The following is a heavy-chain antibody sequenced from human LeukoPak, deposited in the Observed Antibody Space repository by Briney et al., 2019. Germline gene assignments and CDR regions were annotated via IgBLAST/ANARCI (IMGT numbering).Heavy chain of an antibody. J-gene: IGHJ4*02. CDR2: ISYSGTT. V-gene: IGHV4-59*01. Sequence: SETLSLTCTVSGGSITSYYWSWIRQSPGKGLEWIGYISYSGTTNYNPSLKSRVTISVDTSKNRFSLKVSSVTAADSAVYYCARADFWSGYPIDHWGQGTLVTVSS. CDR1: GGSITSYY. D-gene: IGHD3-3*01. CDR3: ARADFWSGYPIDH.